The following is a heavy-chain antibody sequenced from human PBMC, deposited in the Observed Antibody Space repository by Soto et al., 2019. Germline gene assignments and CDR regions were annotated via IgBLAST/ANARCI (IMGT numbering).Heavy chain of an antibody. J-gene: IGHJ5*02. Sequence: EVQLLESGGGLVQPGGSLRLSCAASGFTFSNYAMTWVRQAPGKGPEWVSGISGSGSSIYYADSVKGRFTIYRDNSKNTLYLQMNSLRAEDTAVYYCAKGGDSSSWKNWFDPWGQGTLVTVSS. V-gene: IGHV3-23*01. CDR3: AKGGDSSSWKNWFDP. CDR1: GFTFSNYA. CDR2: ISGSGSSI. D-gene: IGHD6-13*01.